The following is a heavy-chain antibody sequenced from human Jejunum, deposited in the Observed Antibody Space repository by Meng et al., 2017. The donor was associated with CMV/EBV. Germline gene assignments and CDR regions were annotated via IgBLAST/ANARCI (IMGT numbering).Heavy chain of an antibody. D-gene: IGHD1-1*01. Sequence: SGGARGSGRCYWSWFRRLAGGGLGWIGYTFCSEARYNHPSLKGRVTISVDRSKNQYSLNLTSVTAADTGVYYCARGGDFSETTAYWGQGTRVTVSS. CDR2: TFCSEAR. J-gene: IGHJ4*02. V-gene: IGHV4-31*02. CDR1: GGARGSGRCY. CDR3: ARGGDFSETTAY.